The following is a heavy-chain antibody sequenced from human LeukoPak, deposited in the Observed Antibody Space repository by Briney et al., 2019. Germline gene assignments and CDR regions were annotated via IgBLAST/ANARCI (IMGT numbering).Heavy chain of an antibody. Sequence: KSGGSLRLSCAASGFTVSSNYMSWVRQAPGKGLEWVSAIYSGGSTYYADSVKGRFTISRDSSKNTLYLQMNSLRAEDTAVYYCAKYYYDSSDYDPYFDYWGQGTLVTVSS. D-gene: IGHD3-22*01. J-gene: IGHJ4*02. V-gene: IGHV3-66*01. CDR1: GFTVSSNY. CDR2: IYSGGST. CDR3: AKYYYDSSDYDPYFDY.